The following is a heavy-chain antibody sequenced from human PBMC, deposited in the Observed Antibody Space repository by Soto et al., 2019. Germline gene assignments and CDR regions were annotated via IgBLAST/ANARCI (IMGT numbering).Heavy chain of an antibody. J-gene: IGHJ4*02. V-gene: IGHV1-2*02. D-gene: IGHD2-21*02. CDR2: ISPRTGGT. Sequence: QVQLVQSGAEVKKPGASVKVSCQASGYTFTNYYLHWVRQAPGQGLEWMGWISPRTGGTKYAQNLRGRVTMTRDTSTSTVYMELSSLRSEDTAMYYCARDPYCGGDCYHFDFWGQGTLVTVSS. CDR3: ARDPYCGGDCYHFDF. CDR1: GYTFTNYY.